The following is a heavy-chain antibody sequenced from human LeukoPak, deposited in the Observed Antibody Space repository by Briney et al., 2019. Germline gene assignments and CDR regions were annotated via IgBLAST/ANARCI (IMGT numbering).Heavy chain of an antibody. CDR1: GGSFSGYY. CDR2: INHSGST. D-gene: IGHD3-22*01. Sequence: SETLSLTCAVYGGSFSGYYWSWIRQPPGKGLEWIGEINHSGSTNYNPSLKSRVTISVDTSKNQFSLKLSSVTAADTAVYYCARGRRITMIVVVTRFDYRGQGTLVTVSS. CDR3: ARGRRITMIVVVTRFDY. V-gene: IGHV4-34*01. J-gene: IGHJ4*02.